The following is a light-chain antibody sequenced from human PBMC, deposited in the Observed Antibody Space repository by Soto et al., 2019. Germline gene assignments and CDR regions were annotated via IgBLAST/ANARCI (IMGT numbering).Light chain of an antibody. CDR1: SSDVGSYNV. CDR3: CSHAGSITFYV. Sequence: QSALTQPASVSGSPGQSITISCTGTSSDVGSYNVVSWYQQHPGKAPKLMIYEVSKRPSGVSNRFSGSKSGNTASLTISGLQAEDEADYYCCSHAGSITFYVFGSGTKLTVL. CDR2: EVS. V-gene: IGLV2-23*02. J-gene: IGLJ1*01.